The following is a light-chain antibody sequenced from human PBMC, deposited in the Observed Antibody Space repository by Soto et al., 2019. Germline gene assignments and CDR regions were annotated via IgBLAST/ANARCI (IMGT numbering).Light chain of an antibody. J-gene: IGKJ1*01. CDR1: QILLHSNGYSY. CDR3: MQALQTPT. V-gene: IGKV2-28*01. CDR2: LGS. Sequence: DIVRTQSPLSLPVTPGEPASISCRSSQILLHSNGYSYLDWYLQKPGQSPQLLIFLGSNRSSGVPDRFSGSGSGTDFTLKISRVGADDVGVYYCMQALQTPTFGQGTKVDNK.